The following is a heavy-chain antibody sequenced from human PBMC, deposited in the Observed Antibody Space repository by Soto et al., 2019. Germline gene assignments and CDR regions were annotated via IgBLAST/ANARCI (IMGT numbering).Heavy chain of an antibody. D-gene: IGHD2-2*01. CDR1: GFTFSSYS. V-gene: IGHV3-21*01. J-gene: IGHJ6*02. CDR3: AREVDCSSTSCYFPPLRYYYYYGMDV. CDR2: ISSSSSYI. Sequence: EVQLVESGGGLVKPGGSLRLSCAASGFTFSSYSMNWVRQAPGKGLEWVSSISSSSSYIYYADSVKGRFTIPRDNGKDFLYLQMNRLRAEDQAVYYCAREVDCSSTSCYFPPLRYYYYYGMDVWGQGTTVTVSS.